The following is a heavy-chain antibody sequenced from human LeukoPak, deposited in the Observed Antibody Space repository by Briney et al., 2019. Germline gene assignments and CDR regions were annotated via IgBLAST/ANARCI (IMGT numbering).Heavy chain of an antibody. J-gene: IGHJ3*02. CDR1: GFTVSNKY. Sequence: PGGSLRLSCVASGFTVSNKYMSWVRQAPGKGLEWVSVLYNAGSTYYADSVKGRFTISRDNSKNTLYLQMNSLRAEDTAVYYCARALTWFGMNAFDIWGQGTMVTVSS. CDR2: LYNAGST. V-gene: IGHV3-53*01. CDR3: ARALTWFGMNAFDI. D-gene: IGHD3-10*01.